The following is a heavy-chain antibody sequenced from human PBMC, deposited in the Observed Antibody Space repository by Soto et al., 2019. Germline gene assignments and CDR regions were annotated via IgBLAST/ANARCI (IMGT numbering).Heavy chain of an antibody. CDR1: GDSITSNSYF. Sequence: PSETLSLTCTVSGDSITSNSYFWAWIRQPPGKGLEWIGSVYYSGTTYYNPSLKSRVTISVDRSKNQFSLKLSSVTAADTAVYYCARQSLGNIRLRGFDYWGQGALVTVSS. CDR3: ARQSLGNIRLRGFDY. D-gene: IGHD1-1*01. CDR2: VYYSGTT. V-gene: IGHV4-39*01. J-gene: IGHJ4*02.